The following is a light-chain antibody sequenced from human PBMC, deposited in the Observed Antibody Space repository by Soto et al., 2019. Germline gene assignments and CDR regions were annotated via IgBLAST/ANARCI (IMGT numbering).Light chain of an antibody. CDR2: DVT. J-gene: IGLJ3*02. CDR1: SSDVGASNY. Sequence: QSALTQPASVSGSPGQSVTISCSGSSSDVGASNYVSWYQRHPGKAPKLMIYDVTNRPSGVSNRFSGSKSGNTASLTISGLQAEDEADYFCSSYTSSSTVVFGGGTTLTVL. CDR3: SSYTSSSTVV. V-gene: IGLV2-14*01.